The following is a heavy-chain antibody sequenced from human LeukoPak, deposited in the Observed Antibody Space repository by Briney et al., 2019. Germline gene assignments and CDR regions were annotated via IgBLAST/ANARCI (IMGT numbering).Heavy chain of an antibody. J-gene: IGHJ4*02. V-gene: IGHV3-21*04. CDR3: AKDALISFRGAWSQSDY. CDR1: GFTFSSYS. Sequence: PGGSLRLSCAASGFTFSSYSMNWVRQAPGKGLEWVSSISSSSTYIYYADSVKGRFTISRDNAKNSLYLQMNSLRAEDTAVYYCAKDALISFRGAWSQSDYWGQGTLVTVSS. CDR2: ISSSSTYI. D-gene: IGHD3-16*02.